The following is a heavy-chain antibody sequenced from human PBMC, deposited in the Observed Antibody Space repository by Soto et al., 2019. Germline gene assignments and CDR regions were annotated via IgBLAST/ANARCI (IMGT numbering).Heavy chain of an antibody. Sequence: QVQLVESGGGVVLPGRSLRLSCAASGFTFSTYVMHWVRQAPGKGLEWVAAIWSDGSNRYYADSVKGRFTISRDNSKNTLYLQISSLRVEDTAVYYCAREGPHYSFDYWGQGTLVTVSS. CDR3: AREGPHYSFDY. CDR2: IWSDGSNR. V-gene: IGHV3-33*01. J-gene: IGHJ4*02. CDR1: GFTFSTYV.